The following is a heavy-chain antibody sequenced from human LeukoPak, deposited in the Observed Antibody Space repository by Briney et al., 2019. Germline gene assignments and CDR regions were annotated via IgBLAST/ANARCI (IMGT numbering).Heavy chain of an antibody. V-gene: IGHV4-59*08. D-gene: IGHD4-23*01. CDR2: IYYSGST. Sequence: SETLSLTCTVSGGSISSYYWSWIRQPPGKGLEWIGYIYYSGSTNYNPSLKSRVTISVDTPKNQFSLKLSSVTAADTAVYYCARTRTTVVSTDFDYWGQGTLVTVSS. J-gene: IGHJ4*02. CDR1: GGSISSYY. CDR3: ARTRTTVVSTDFDY.